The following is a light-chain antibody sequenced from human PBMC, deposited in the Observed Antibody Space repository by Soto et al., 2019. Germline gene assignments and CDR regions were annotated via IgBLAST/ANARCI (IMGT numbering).Light chain of an antibody. J-gene: IGKJ1*01. Sequence: DIQMTQSPSSLSASVGDRVTITCRASQTISRYLNWYQQRPGKAPNLLIYSASSLQSGVPSRFGGSGSGTDFTLTISSLQPEDFATYYCQLSDSSLTFGQGTKVDI. CDR3: QLSDSSLT. CDR1: QTISRY. V-gene: IGKV1-39*01. CDR2: SAS.